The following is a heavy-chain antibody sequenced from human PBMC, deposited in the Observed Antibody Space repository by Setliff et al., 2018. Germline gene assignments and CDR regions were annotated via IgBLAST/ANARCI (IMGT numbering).Heavy chain of an antibody. CDR2: ISSSGSTI. D-gene: IGHD3-10*01. Sequence: PGGSLRLSCAASGLTFSDYYTRWIRQAPGTGLEWVSYISSSGSTIYYADSVKGRFTISRDNAKNSLYLQMNSLRAEDTAVYYCARDTMVRGVIIPGMDYWGQGTLVTVSS. CDR3: ARDTMVRGVIIPGMDY. J-gene: IGHJ4*02. CDR1: GLTFSDYY. V-gene: IGHV3-11*04.